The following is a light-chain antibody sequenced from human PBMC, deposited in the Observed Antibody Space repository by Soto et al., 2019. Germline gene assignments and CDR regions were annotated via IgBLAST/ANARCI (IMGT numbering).Light chain of an antibody. V-gene: IGKV3-15*01. CDR2: GAS. CDR1: QSFSTN. Sequence: IVMTHSPTTLSRSPGERATLSCRASQSFSTNLAWYQHKPGQATRLLIYGASSRATGIPARFSGSGSGTAFTITISSLKSEDFAVYYCQQYDHWPPWTFGQGTKVEIK. J-gene: IGKJ1*01. CDR3: QQYDHWPPWT.